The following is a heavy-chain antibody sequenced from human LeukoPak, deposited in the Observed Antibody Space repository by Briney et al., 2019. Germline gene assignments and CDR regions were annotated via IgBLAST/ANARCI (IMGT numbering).Heavy chain of an antibody. CDR3: ASAERYDSHFDY. D-gene: IGHD2-15*01. V-gene: IGHV1-2*06. J-gene: IGHJ4*02. Sequence: GASVKVSCKASGYTFTGYYMHWLRQAPGQGLEWMGRINPNSGGTNYAQKFQGRVTMTRDTSISTAYVELSRPRSDDTAVYYCASAERYDSHFDYWGQGTLVTVSS. CDR2: INPNSGGT. CDR1: GYTFTGYY.